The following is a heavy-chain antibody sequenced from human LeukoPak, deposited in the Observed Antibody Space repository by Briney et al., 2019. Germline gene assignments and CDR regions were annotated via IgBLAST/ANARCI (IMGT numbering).Heavy chain of an antibody. Sequence: ASVKVSCKASGGTFSSYAISWVRQAPGQGLEWMGGIIPIFGTANYAQKFQGRVTITADESTSTAYMELSSLRSEDTAVYYCARDSEQWLERGRFDYWGQGTLVTVSP. CDR1: GGTFSSYA. CDR2: IIPIFGTA. V-gene: IGHV1-69*01. D-gene: IGHD6-19*01. J-gene: IGHJ4*02. CDR3: ARDSEQWLERGRFDY.